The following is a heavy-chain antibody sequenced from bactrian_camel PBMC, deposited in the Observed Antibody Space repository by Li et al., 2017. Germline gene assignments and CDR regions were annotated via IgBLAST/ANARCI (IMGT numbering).Heavy chain of an antibody. CDR2: LDSSGRT. CDR3: AADRSHGYCRGTYCCDMSY. Sequence: HVQLVESGGGSVQAGESVRLSCVVSETTDRTYCMGWFRRVPEKKREGVAVLDSSGRTSYGDSVKGRATISKDNRNGTLYLQINTIQPEDAGMYYCAADRSHGYCRGTYCCDMSYWGQGTQVTVS. J-gene: IGHJ4*01. CDR1: ETTDRTYC. V-gene: IGHV3S53*01. D-gene: IGHD2*01.